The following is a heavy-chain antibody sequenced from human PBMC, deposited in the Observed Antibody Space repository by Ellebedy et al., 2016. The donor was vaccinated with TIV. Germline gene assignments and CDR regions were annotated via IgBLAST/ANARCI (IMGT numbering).Heavy chain of an antibody. J-gene: IGHJ5*02. CDR2: IYQDGSVQ. D-gene: IGHD4-17*01. CDR3: ARRGSYGDYAVQINSWFDP. V-gene: IGHV3-7*01. CDR1: GFSFRSYW. Sequence: PGGSLRLSCAASGFSFRSYWMSWVRQAPGKGLEWVANIYQDGSVQYYVDSVKGRFTISRDNDNKALFLQMNSLRVEDTAVYYCARRGSYGDYAVQINSWFDPWGRGTLVTVSS.